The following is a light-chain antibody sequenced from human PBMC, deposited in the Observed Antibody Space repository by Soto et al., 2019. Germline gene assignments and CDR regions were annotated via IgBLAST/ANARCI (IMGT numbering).Light chain of an antibody. V-gene: IGKV3-20*01. CDR1: QSVSSSY. J-gene: IGKJ2*01. CDR2: GTS. CDR3: QQYGSSQGYT. Sequence: EIVLTQSPGTLSLSPGERATLSCRASQSVSSSYLAWFQQKPGQAPRLLIYGTSSRATGIPDRFSGSGSGTDFTLTISRLEPEDFAVYSCQQYGSSQGYTFGQGTKLEIK.